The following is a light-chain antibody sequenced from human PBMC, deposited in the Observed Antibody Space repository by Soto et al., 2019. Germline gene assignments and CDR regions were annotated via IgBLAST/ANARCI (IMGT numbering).Light chain of an antibody. CDR1: QSVSSRN. Sequence: EIVLTQSPGTLSLFPGERATLSCRASQSVSSRNLAWYRQKPGQAPSLLIYGAFNRDTGIPDRFSGSGSATDLTLTISRLETADFAVYYCLLYGGSPPAYTFGQGTKLDIK. J-gene: IGKJ2*01. CDR2: GAF. V-gene: IGKV3-20*01. CDR3: LLYGGSPPAYT.